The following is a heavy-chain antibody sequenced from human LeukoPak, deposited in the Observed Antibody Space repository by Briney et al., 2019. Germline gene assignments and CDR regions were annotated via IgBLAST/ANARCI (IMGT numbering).Heavy chain of an antibody. CDR2: IYTSGST. CDR3: ARVREEQWLVHRYYFDY. Sequence: SETLSLTCAVYRGSFSGYYWSWIRQPAGKGLEWIGRIYTSGSTNYNPSLKSRVTMSVDTSKNQFSLKLSSVTAADTAVYYCARVREEQWLVHRYYFDYWGQGTLVTVSS. V-gene: IGHV4-59*10. J-gene: IGHJ4*02. D-gene: IGHD6-19*01. CDR1: RGSFSGYY.